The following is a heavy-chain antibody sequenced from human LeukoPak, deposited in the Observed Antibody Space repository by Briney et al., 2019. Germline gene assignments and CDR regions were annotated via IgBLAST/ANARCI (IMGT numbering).Heavy chain of an antibody. CDR1: GFTFNTYT. Sequence: HPGGSLRLSCAASGFTFNTYTMNWVRQAPGKGLEWVSSISGSDGSTYYADSVKGRFTISRDNSKNTLYLQMNSLRAEDTAVYYCAYMRGLYYGIDYWGQGTLVTVSS. V-gene: IGHV3-23*01. D-gene: IGHD3-10*01. CDR3: AYMRGLYYGIDY. J-gene: IGHJ4*02. CDR2: ISGSDGST.